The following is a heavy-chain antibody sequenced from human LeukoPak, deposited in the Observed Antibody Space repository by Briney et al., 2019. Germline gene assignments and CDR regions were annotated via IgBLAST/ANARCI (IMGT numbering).Heavy chain of an antibody. CDR3: TRDPLSKWFDP. D-gene: IGHD4-11*01. J-gene: IGHJ5*02. V-gene: IGHV1-2*02. CDR2: INTNSGVT. Sequence: ASVKVSCEASGLTFTGVNYIHWVRQAPGQGPEWMGWINTNSGVTDYARKFQGRVTMTRDTSVSTAYMELYRLTYDDTAMYYCTRDPLSKWFDPWGQGTLVTVSS. CDR1: GLTFTGVNY.